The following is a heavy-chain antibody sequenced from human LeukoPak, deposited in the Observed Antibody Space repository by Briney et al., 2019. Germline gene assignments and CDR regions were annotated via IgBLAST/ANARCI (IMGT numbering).Heavy chain of an antibody. D-gene: IGHD1-26*01. CDR2: TSYSEGT. V-gene: IGHV4-31*03. CDR1: GGSFSRGCYY. CDR3: ATADWESLDFDS. Sequence: SETLSLTCTVSGGSFSRGCYYWNWIRQHPGKGLEWIGFTSYSEGTYYNPSLMSRITISVDRSQNQFSLKMRDVTAADTAVYFCATADWESLDFDSWGQGALVAVSS. J-gene: IGHJ4*02.